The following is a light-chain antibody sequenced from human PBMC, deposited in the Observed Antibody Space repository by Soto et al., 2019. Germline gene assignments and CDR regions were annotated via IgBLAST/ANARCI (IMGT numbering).Light chain of an antibody. J-gene: IGKJ1*01. CDR1: QSIRTN. V-gene: IGKV3-20*01. Sequence: EIVFTQSPGILPLSPGERATLSCRARQSIRTNFAWYQQIPGQAPGVLIYGATNTATGTPDRFSGSGSGTDFTLTISRLEPEDFAVYYCQQYGNSGTFGQGTKVDIK. CDR3: QQYGNSGT. CDR2: GAT.